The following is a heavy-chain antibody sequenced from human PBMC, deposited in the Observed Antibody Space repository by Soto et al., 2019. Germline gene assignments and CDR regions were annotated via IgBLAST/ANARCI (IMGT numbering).Heavy chain of an antibody. CDR2: IHYSGTT. J-gene: IGHJ3*01. CDR3: AAGEASSRNLAPYYLDF. Sequence: SAPLSLTCTVSGGSMRNYFWTWIRQPPVKGLELIGYIHYSGTTSFFPSYNPSLRSRVTIAEDTSKNQFSLKLLSVTTADTAVYFCAAGEASSRNLAPYYLDFWGRGTMVTVS. CDR1: GGSMRNYF. V-gene: IGHV4-59*01. D-gene: IGHD6-13*01.